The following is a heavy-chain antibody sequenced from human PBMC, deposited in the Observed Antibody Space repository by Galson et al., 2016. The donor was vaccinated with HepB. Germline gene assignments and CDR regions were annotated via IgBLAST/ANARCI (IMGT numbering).Heavy chain of an antibody. CDR2: SSASGATT. J-gene: IGHJ4*02. CDR3: ARDLSFYYASGSYVLTPKYFDY. CDR1: GFTFIKYA. V-gene: IGHV3-23*01. Sequence: SLKLSCAASGFTFIKYAMTWVRQAPGQGLEWVSASSASGATTYYADTFQGRVTISSDTSKTTLYLQMRSLRADDTAVYYCARDLSFYYASGSYVLTPKYFDYWGQGTLVTVSS. D-gene: IGHD3-10*01.